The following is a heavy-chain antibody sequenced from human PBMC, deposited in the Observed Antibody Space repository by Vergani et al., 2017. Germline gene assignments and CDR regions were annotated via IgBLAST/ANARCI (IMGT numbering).Heavy chain of an antibody. CDR2: IYWDDDK. J-gene: IGHJ6*03. V-gene: IGHV2-5*02. Sequence: QITLKESGPTLVKPTQTLTLTCTFSGFSLSTSGVGVGWIRQPPGKALEWLALIYWDDDKRYSPSLKSRLTITKDTSKNQVVLTMTNMDPVDTATYYCARISSFGVVITYYYYYMDVWGKGTTVTVSS. CDR1: GFSLSTSGVG. CDR3: ARISSFGVVITYYYYYMDV. D-gene: IGHD3-3*01.